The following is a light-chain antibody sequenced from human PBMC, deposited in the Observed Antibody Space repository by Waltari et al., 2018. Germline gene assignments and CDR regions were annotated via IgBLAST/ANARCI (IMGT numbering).Light chain of an antibody. Sequence: QSVLPQPPAASGTPGQRVTISCSGSRSNIGNNLVYWYQQFPGTAPKLPIYKNYERPSGVPDRFSGSRSGTSASLAISGLRSEDEADYYCASWDDRLSGYVFGPGTKVIVL. V-gene: IGLV1-47*01. J-gene: IGLJ1*01. CDR3: ASWDDRLSGYV. CDR1: RSNIGNNL. CDR2: KNY.